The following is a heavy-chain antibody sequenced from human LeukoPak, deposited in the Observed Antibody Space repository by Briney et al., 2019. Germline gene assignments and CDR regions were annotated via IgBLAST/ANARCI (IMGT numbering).Heavy chain of an antibody. CDR2: ISSSSSYI. CDR3: ARISDCSGGSCYSRNY. CDR1: GFTFSSYS. D-gene: IGHD2-15*01. J-gene: IGHJ4*02. V-gene: IGHV3-21*01. Sequence: GGSLRLSCAASGFTFSSYSMNWVRQAPGKGLEWVSSISSSSSYIYYADSVKGRFTISRDNAKNSLYLQMNSLRAEDTAVYYCARISDCSGGSCYSRNYWGQGTLVTVSS.